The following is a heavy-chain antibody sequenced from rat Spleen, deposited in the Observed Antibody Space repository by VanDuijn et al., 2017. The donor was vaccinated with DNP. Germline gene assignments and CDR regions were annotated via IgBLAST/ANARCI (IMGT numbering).Heavy chain of an antibody. CDR3: TRSDYSSSWWFAY. D-gene: IGHD1-2*01. Sequence: QVQLKESGPGLVQPSQTLSLTCTVSGFSLTSYGVSWVRQPPGKGLEWIAAISSGGSTYYNSALKSRLSISRDTSKSQVFLKINSLQTEDTAIYFCTRSDYSSSWWFAYWGQGTLVTVSS. CDR1: GFSLTSYG. J-gene: IGHJ3*01. V-gene: IGHV2S12*01. CDR2: ISSGGST.